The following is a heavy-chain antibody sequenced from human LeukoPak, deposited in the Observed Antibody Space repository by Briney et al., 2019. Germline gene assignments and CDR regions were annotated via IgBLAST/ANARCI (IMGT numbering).Heavy chain of an antibody. J-gene: IGHJ4*02. V-gene: IGHV1-18*04. D-gene: IGHD5-12*01. CDR1: GYTFTSYG. Sequence: ASVKVSCKASGYTFTSYGISWVRQAPGQGLEWMGWISAYNGNTNYAQKLQGRVTMTTDTSTSTAYMELRSLRSDGTAVYYCARGERKKVATILFDYWGQGTLVTVSS. CDR3: ARGERKKVATILFDY. CDR2: ISAYNGNT.